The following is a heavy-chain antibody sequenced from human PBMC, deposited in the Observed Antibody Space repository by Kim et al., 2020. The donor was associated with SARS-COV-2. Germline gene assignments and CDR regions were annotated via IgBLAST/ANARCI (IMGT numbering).Heavy chain of an antibody. D-gene: IGHD3-10*01. CDR3: ATGDYGTFDI. CDR1: GFTFTNAW. J-gene: IGHJ3*02. V-gene: IGHV3-15*01. Sequence: GGSLRLSCAASGFTFTNAWMNWVRQAPGKGLEWVGRIKNKHNGGTTEYAAPVKGRFTISRDDSKNTLWLQMNNLKAEDTGVYYCATGDYGTFDIWGQGAMVTVSP. CDR2: IKNKHNGGTT.